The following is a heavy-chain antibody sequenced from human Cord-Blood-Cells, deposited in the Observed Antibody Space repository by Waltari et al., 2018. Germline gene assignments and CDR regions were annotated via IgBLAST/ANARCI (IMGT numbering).Heavy chain of an antibody. CDR1: GGSISSHY. V-gene: IGHV4-59*11. Sequence: QVQLQESGPGLVKPSETLSLTCTVSGGSISSHYWSRIRQPPGTGLEWIGYIYYSGSTNYNPSLKSRVTISVDTSKNQFSLKLSSVTAADTAVYYCAREGIVVVPAAAHYYYYGMDVWGQGTTVTVSS. J-gene: IGHJ6*02. CDR3: AREGIVVVPAAAHYYYYGMDV. CDR2: IYYSGST. D-gene: IGHD2-2*01.